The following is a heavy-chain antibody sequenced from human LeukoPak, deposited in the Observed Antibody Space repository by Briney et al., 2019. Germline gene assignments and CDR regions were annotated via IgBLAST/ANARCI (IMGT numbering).Heavy chain of an antibody. CDR3: ARYYCPNGVCSGFDH. D-gene: IGHD2-8*01. CDR1: GVSVRSDSYY. CDR2: LYYSGST. J-gene: IGHJ4*02. V-gene: IGHV4-61*01. Sequence: SSETLSLTCTVSGVSVRSDSYYWTWIRQPPGKGLEWIGYLYYSGSTNYNPSLKSRVTMSVDTSKIQFSLKLSSVTTADTAVYFCARYYCPNGVCSGFDHWGQGTLVTVSS.